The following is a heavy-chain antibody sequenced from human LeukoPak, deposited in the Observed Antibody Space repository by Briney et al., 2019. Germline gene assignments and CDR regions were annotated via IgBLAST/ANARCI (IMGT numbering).Heavy chain of an antibody. CDR2: IYSGGSI. V-gene: IGHV3-66*02. J-gene: IGHJ4*02. Sequence: PGGSLRLSCAASGFIVSNNHMSWVRQAPGKGLEWVSVIYSGGSIDYAESVKGRFTISRDSSRNTLYLQMNSLRAEDTAVYYCARAEPLDYWGQGTLVTVSS. CDR3: ARAEPLDY. CDR1: GFIVSNNH. D-gene: IGHD1-14*01.